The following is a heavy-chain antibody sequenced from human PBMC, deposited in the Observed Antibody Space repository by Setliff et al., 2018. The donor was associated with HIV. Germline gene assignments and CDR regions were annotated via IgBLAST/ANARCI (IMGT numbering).Heavy chain of an antibody. Sequence: ASVKVSCKASGYTFTAYYIHWVRQAPGQGLEWMGWINPKSGGINYAQKFQGRVTMSSDASISTAYMELGRLRSDDTAVYYCAALTGVKSFDFLEYLLYDYWGQGTQVTVSS. J-gene: IGHJ4*02. V-gene: IGHV1-2*02. CDR3: AALTGVKSFDFLEYLLYDY. CDR2: INPKSGGI. D-gene: IGHD3-3*01. CDR1: GYTFTAYY.